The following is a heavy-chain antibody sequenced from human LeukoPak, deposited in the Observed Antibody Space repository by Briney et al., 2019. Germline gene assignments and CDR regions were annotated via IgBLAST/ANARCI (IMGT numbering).Heavy chain of an antibody. V-gene: IGHV1-69*10. Sequence: GASVKVSCKSSADTFSRYSISWVRQAPGQGLEWMGGIIPMQDRKASAHKFQGRATFTADTSTTTAHMELNSLTSEDTAVYYCAREGGGCTGSVCYVSLFFFDFWGQGTLVTVSS. J-gene: IGHJ4*02. D-gene: IGHD2-8*02. CDR2: IIPMQDRK. CDR1: ADTFSRYS. CDR3: AREGGGCTGSVCYVSLFFFDF.